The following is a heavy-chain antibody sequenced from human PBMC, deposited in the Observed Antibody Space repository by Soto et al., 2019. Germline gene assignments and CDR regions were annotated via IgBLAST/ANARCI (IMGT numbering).Heavy chain of an antibody. CDR2: ISYDGSNK. CDR3: AKDRPAAYCGGDCYSPPDY. Sequence: KGLEGVAVISYDGSNKYYAVSVKGRFTISRDNSKNTLYLQMNSLRAEDTAVYYCAKDRPAAYCGGDCYSPPDYWGQGTLVTVPQ. J-gene: IGHJ4*02. V-gene: IGHV3-30*18. D-gene: IGHD2-21*02.